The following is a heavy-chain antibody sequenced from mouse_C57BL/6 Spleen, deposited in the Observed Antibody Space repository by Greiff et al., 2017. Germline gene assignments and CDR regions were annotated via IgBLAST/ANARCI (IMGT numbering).Heavy chain of an antibody. D-gene: IGHD1-1*01. CDR3: SRGTSRRYFDY. Sequence: EVQLQQSGPELVKPGASVKIPCKASGYTFTGYNMDWVKQSHGKSLEWIGDIHPNNGGTIYNQKFKGTATLPVDKSSSTAYVELRSLRSEDTAVYNCSRGTSRRYFDYWGQGTTLTVSS. V-gene: IGHV1-18*01. J-gene: IGHJ2*01. CDR1: GYTFTGYN. CDR2: IHPNNGGT.